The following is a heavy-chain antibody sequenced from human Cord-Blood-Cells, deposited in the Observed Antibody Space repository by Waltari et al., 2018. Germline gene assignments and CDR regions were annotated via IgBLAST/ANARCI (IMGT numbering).Heavy chain of an antibody. CDR1: GFTLSTSGMS. V-gene: IGHV2-70*01. Sequence: QVPLREPGPSLVKPTQTLTLTCTFSGFTLSTSGMSVTWFRQPSGKAPQWLALIDWDDDKSSSTSRKTRLTISKGTSKNQVVLTMTNMDPVDTTTYYCARGGSYYHKFGYYMDGWGKGTTVTVSS. CDR3: ARGGSYYHKFGYYMDG. CDR2: IDWDDDK. D-gene: IGHD1-26*01. J-gene: IGHJ6*03.